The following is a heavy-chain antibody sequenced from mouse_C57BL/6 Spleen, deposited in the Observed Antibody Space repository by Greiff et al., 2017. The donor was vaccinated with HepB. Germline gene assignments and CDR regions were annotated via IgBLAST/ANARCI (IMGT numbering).Heavy chain of an antibody. CDR3: ARWGGYSYGASYFDY. CDR2: IYPRSGNT. Sequence: QVQLQQSGAELARPGASVKLSCKASGYTFTSYGISWVKQRTGQGLEWIGEIYPRSGNTYYNEKFKGKATLTADKSSSTAYMELRSLTSEESAVYLCARWGGYSYGASYFDYWGQGTTLTVSS. CDR1: GYTFTSYG. J-gene: IGHJ2*01. V-gene: IGHV1-81*01. D-gene: IGHD2-12*01.